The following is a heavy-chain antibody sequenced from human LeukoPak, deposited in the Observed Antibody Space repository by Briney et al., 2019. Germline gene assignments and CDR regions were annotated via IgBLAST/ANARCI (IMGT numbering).Heavy chain of an antibody. J-gene: IGHJ5*02. D-gene: IGHD1-26*01. CDR2: IYYSGST. CDR3: ARATMGATSFGIDP. V-gene: IGHV4-61*01. CDR1: GGSVSSGSYY. Sequence: SETLSLTCTVSGGSVSSGSYYWSWIRQPPGKGLEWIGYIYYSGSTNYNPSLKSRVTISVDTSKNQFSLKLSSVTAADTAVYYCARATMGATSFGIDPWGQGTLVTVSS.